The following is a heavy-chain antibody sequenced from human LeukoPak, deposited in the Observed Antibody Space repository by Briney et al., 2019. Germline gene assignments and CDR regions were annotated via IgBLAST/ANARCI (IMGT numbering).Heavy chain of an antibody. CDR1: GFTFTSYG. D-gene: IGHD6-6*01. V-gene: IGHV1-18*01. CDR3: AREGEYSSSSGLFHAFDI. CDR2: ISAYNGNT. Sequence: GGTLRLSCAASGFTFTSYGISWVRQAPGQGLEWMGWISAYNGNTNYAQKLQGRVTMTTDTSTSTAYMELRSLRSDDTAVYYCAREGEYSSSSGLFHAFDIWGQGTMVTVSS. J-gene: IGHJ3*02.